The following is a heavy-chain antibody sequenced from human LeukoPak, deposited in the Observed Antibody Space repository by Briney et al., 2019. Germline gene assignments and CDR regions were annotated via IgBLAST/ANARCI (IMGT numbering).Heavy chain of an antibody. Sequence: PSETLSLTCTVSGGSISSYYWSWMRQPAGKGVEWIGRVYTSGSTNYNPSLKSRVTISVDKSKNQFSLKLSSVTAADTAVHYCARDHSGHNWNADDAFDIWGQGTMVTVSS. CDR1: GGSISSYY. D-gene: IGHD1-20*01. J-gene: IGHJ3*02. V-gene: IGHV4-4*07. CDR2: VYTSGST. CDR3: ARDHSGHNWNADDAFDI.